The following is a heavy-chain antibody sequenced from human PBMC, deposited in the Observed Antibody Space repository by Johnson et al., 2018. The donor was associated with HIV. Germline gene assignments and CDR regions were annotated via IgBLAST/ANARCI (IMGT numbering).Heavy chain of an antibody. Sequence: VQLVESGGGVVQPGRSLRLSCAASGFTFSSYWMSWVRQAPGKGLEWVANIKQDGSEKYYVDSVKGRFTISSDNAKNSLYLQMNSLRAEDTALYYCARDGIYYDSSSYYSDAFDIWGQGTMVTVSS. J-gene: IGHJ3*02. CDR3: ARDGIYYDSSSYYSDAFDI. V-gene: IGHV3-7*03. D-gene: IGHD3-22*01. CDR2: IKQDGSEK. CDR1: GFTFSSYW.